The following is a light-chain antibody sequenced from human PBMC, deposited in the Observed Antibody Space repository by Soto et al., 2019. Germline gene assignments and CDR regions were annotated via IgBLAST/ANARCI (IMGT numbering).Light chain of an antibody. CDR2: AAS. V-gene: IGKV1-39*01. J-gene: IGKJ2*01. Sequence: DIPMTQSPSSLSASVGDRVTIICRASQSISSYLNWYQQKPGKAPKLLIYAASSLQSGVPSRFSGSGSGTDFTLTISSLQPEDFATYYCQQSYSTPYTFGQGTKLEIK. CDR1: QSISSY. CDR3: QQSYSTPYT.